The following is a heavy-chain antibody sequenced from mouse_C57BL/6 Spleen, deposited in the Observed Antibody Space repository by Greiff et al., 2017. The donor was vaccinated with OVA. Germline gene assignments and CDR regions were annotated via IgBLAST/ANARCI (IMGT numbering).Heavy chain of an antibody. CDR2: IRLKSDNYAT. CDR3: TMIYYGYDGFAY. Sequence: DVMLVESGGGLVQPGGSMKLSCVASGFTFSNYWMNWVRQSPEKGLEWVAQIRLKSDNYATHYAESVKGRFTISRDDSKSSVYLQMNNLRAEDTGIYYCTMIYYGYDGFAYWGQGTLVTVSA. CDR1: GFTFSNYW. D-gene: IGHD2-2*01. V-gene: IGHV6-3*01. J-gene: IGHJ3*01.